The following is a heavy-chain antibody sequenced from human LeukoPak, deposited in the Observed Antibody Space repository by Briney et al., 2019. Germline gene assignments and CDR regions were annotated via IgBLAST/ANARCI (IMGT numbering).Heavy chain of an antibody. V-gene: IGHV4-59*02. CDR1: TASVSGDV. D-gene: IGHD3-16*01. Sequence: SETLSLTCTASTASVSGDVWSWIRQPPGKTLEWIASIYYSRTTLYNPSLKSRVTISADTSQNQFSLRLRAVTTADTAVYFCVRARDMIFDIWGQGTGVTVSS. CDR3: VRARDMIFDI. J-gene: IGHJ3*02. CDR2: IYYSRTT.